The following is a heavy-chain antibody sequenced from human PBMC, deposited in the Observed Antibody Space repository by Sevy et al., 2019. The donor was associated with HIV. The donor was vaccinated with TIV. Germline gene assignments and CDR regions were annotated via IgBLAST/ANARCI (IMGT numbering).Heavy chain of an antibody. D-gene: IGHD3-16*01. V-gene: IGHV4-61*01. CDR3: AGVPRGQLWYSGSLGGYYYHMDV. Sequence: SETLSLSCSVSGGSVSSGTYYWSWIRQPPGKGLEWIGHIYKTGSTNYKLSLQSRVTISVDTSTNQFSLRLRSVTAADTAGYYCAGVPRGQLWYSGSLGGYYYHMDVWGKGTTVTVSS. CDR2: IYKTGST. CDR1: GGSVSSGTYY. J-gene: IGHJ6*03.